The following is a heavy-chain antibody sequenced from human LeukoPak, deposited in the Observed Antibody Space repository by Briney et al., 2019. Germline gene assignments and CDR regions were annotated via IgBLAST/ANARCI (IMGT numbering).Heavy chain of an antibody. D-gene: IGHD3-22*01. Sequence: ASVKVSCKASGGTFSSYAISWVRQAPGQGLEWMGGIIPIFGTANYAQKFQGRVTITADESTSTAYMKLSSLRSEDTAVYYCARDLLDYDSSGDSDYWGQGTLVTVFS. CDR1: GGTFSSYA. CDR3: ARDLLDYDSSGDSDY. CDR2: IIPIFGTA. V-gene: IGHV1-69*13. J-gene: IGHJ4*02.